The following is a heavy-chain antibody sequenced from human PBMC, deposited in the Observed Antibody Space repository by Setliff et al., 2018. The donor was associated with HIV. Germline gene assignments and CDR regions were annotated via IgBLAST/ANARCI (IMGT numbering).Heavy chain of an antibody. V-gene: IGHV3-48*04. Sequence: PGGSLRLSCAASGVIFNNLWMHWVRQAPGKGLEWISFISSSSSPIYYADSVKGRFTISRDNAKNSLFLQMNSLRAEDTAMYYCARLDFFDSSTYPPYDSWGQGTLVTVSS. CDR3: ARLDFFDSSTYPPYDS. CDR1: GVIFNNLW. CDR2: ISSSSSPI. J-gene: IGHJ4*02. D-gene: IGHD3-22*01.